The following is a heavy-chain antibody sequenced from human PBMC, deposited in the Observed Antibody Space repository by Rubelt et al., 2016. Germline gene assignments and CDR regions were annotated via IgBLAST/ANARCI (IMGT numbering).Heavy chain of an antibody. J-gene: IGHJ4*02. D-gene: IGHD7-27*01. CDR3: ARNWGFDY. V-gene: IGHV4-34*01. Sequence: QVQLQQWGAGLLKPSETLSLTCAVYGGSFSGYYWSWIRQPPGKGLEWIGEINHSGSTNYNPSLKSRVTISVDTSKNQFSLKLSAVTAADTAVYYCARNWGFDYWGQGTLVTVSS. CDR2: INHSGST. CDR1: GGSFSGYY.